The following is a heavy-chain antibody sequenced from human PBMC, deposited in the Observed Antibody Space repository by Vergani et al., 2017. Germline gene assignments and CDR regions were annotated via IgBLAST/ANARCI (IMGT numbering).Heavy chain of an antibody. Sequence: EVQLVESGGGLVQPGRSLRLSCAASGFTFSGSAMHWVRQASGKGLEWVGRIRSKANNYATTYAASVKGRFTISRDDSKNTAYLQMNSLKSEDTAVYFCTSGIIAAADTGGQNFDYWGQGTLVTVSS. D-gene: IGHD6-13*01. CDR3: TSGIIAAADTGGQNFDY. V-gene: IGHV3-73*01. CDR1: GFTFSGSA. J-gene: IGHJ4*02. CDR2: IRSKANNYAT.